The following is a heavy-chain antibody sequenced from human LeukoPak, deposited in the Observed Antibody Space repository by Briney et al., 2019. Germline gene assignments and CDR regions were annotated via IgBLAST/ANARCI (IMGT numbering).Heavy chain of an antibody. J-gene: IGHJ4*02. CDR2: IKQDGSEK. CDR1: GFTFSSYA. D-gene: IGHD3-9*01. V-gene: IGHV3-7*01. CDR3: ARVGAPSGILTGFGLDY. Sequence: GGSLRLSCAASGFTFSSYAMTWVRQAPGKGLEWVANIKQDGSEKYYVDSVKGRFTISRDNAKNSLYLQMNSLRAEDTAVYYCARVGAPSGILTGFGLDYWGQGTLVTVSS.